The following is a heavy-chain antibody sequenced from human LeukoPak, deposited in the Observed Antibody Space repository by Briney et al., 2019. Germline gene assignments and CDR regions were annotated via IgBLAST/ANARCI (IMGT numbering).Heavy chain of an antibody. D-gene: IGHD3-3*01. V-gene: IGHV4-61*02. CDR2: IYTSGST. CDR3: ARSPLEYDFSSGRHYYFDY. Sequence: SQTLSLTCTVSGGSISSGNYFWSWIRQPDGKGLEWIGRIYTSGSTNYNPSLKGRVTISVDTSKNQFSLKLSSVTAADTAVYYCARSPLEYDFSSGRHYYFDYWGPGALVTVSS. J-gene: IGHJ4*02. CDR1: GGSISSGNYF.